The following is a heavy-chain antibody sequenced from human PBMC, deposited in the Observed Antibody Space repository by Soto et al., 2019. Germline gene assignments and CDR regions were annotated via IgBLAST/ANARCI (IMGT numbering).Heavy chain of an antibody. V-gene: IGHV3-23*01. CDR3: AKDGSMAGLDH. CDR1: GFTFSSYA. Sequence: GGSLRLSCAPSGFTFSSYAMSWVRQAPGKGLEWVSAISGSGGSTYYADSVKGRLTISRDNSKNTLYLQMNSLRAEDTAVYYCAKDGSMAGLDHWGQGTLVTVSS. J-gene: IGHJ4*02. CDR2: ISGSGGST. D-gene: IGHD6-19*01.